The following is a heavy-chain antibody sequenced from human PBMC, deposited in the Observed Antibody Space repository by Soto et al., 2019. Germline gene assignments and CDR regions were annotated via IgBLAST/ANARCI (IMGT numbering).Heavy chain of an antibody. D-gene: IGHD3-3*01. V-gene: IGHV1-2*02. Sequence: QLHLVQSGAVVKKPGASVTVSCSASGYPVTAYYMHWVRQAPGRGLEWMGGINPATGAAKYTQTSQGRVTMTRDTSTSTVFMELSGLTSEETAFFYVARGGGVGVAGSAAFDMWGQGTLVTVSS. CDR3: ARGGGVGVAGSAAFDM. J-gene: IGHJ3*02. CDR2: INPATGAA. CDR1: GYPVTAYY.